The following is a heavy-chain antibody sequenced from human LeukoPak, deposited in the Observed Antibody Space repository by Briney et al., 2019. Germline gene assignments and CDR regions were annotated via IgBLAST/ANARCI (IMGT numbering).Heavy chain of an antibody. CDR1: GGSISSGDYY. D-gene: IGHD3-22*01. V-gene: IGHV4-30-4*01. J-gene: IGHJ4*02. CDR3: ARDSYYYDSSGYYYFSHFDY. CDR2: IYYSGNT. Sequence: SQTLSLTCTVSGGSISSGDYYWSWIRQPPGKGLEWIGYIYYSGNTYYNPSLKSRISISVDTPKNQFSLKLSSVTAADTAVYYCARDSYYYDSSGYYYFSHFDYWGQGTLVTVSS.